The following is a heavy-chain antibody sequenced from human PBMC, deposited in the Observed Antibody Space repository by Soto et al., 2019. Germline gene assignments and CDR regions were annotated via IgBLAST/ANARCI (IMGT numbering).Heavy chain of an antibody. V-gene: IGHV3-48*03. J-gene: IGHJ6*02. D-gene: IGHD5-18*01. Sequence: GGSLRLSCAASGFTFSSYEMNWVRQAPGKGLEWVSYISSSGSTIYYADSVKGRFTISRDNAKNSLYLQMNSLRAEDTAVYYCARDKVRGYSYGLDYGMDVWGQGTTVTVSS. CDR3: ARDKVRGYSYGLDYGMDV. CDR2: ISSSGSTI. CDR1: GFTFSSYE.